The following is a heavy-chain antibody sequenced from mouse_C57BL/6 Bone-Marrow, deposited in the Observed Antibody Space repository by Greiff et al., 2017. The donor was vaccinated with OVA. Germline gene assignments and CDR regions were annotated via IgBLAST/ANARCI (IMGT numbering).Heavy chain of an antibody. Sequence: VQLQQSGPELVKPGASVKIPCKASGYTFTDYNMDWVKQSHGKSLEWIGDINPNNGGTIYNQKFKGKATLTVDKSSSTAYMELRSLTSEDTAVYYCARRDYGSSYENAMDYWGQGTSVTVSS. D-gene: IGHD1-1*01. CDR3: ARRDYGSSYENAMDY. CDR1: GYTFTDYN. CDR2: INPNNGGT. J-gene: IGHJ4*01. V-gene: IGHV1-18*01.